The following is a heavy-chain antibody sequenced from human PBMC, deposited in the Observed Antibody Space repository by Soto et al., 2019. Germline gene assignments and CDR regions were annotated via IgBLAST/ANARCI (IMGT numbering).Heavy chain of an antibody. Sequence: QVQLVQSGAEVKKPGSSVKVSCKASGGTFSSYAISWVRQAPGQGLEWMGGIIPIFGTANYAQKFQGRVTITADESTRTAYMDLRSRRYEYTAVDSWARVFGGPGLQLMFDPWGQGTRVTVSS. CDR3: ARVFGGPGLQLMFDP. V-gene: IGHV1-69*01. CDR2: IIPIFGTA. D-gene: IGHD1-1*01. CDR1: GGTFSSYA. J-gene: IGHJ5*02.